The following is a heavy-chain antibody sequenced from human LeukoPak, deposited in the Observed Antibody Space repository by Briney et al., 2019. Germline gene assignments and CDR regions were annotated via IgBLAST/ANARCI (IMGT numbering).Heavy chain of an antibody. V-gene: IGHV4-4*02. CDR1: GGSISSSNW. CDR3: ARFSRFLEWFQTPYYFDY. J-gene: IGHJ4*02. CDR2: IYHSGST. Sequence: SETLSLTCAVSGGSISSSNWWSWVRQPPGKGLEWIGEIYHSGSTNYNPSLKSRVTISVDTSKNQFSLKLSSVTAADTAVYYCARFSRFLEWFQTPYYFDYWGQGTLVTVSS. D-gene: IGHD3-3*01.